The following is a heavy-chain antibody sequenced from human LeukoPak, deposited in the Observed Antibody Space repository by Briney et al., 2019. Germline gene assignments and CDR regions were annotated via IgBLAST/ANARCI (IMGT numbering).Heavy chain of an antibody. Sequence: GGSLRLSCAASGFSVGTNYMSWVRQAPGKGLEWLSVIYSGGMTYYADSVKGRFTISRGTSKNTLNLQMNSLRAEDTAVHYCARLGDLVVAPAALPHFGSWGQGTLVAVSS. J-gene: IGHJ5*01. CDR2: IYSGGMT. D-gene: IGHD2-2*02. CDR1: GFSVGTNY. CDR3: ARLGDLVVAPAALPHFGS. V-gene: IGHV3-66*01.